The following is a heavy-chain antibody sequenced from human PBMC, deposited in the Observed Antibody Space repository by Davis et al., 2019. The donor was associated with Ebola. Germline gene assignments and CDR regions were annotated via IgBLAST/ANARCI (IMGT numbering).Heavy chain of an antibody. D-gene: IGHD2-2*01. V-gene: IGHV4-59*08. CDR2: VYYDGST. CDR1: GGSFSGYY. CDR3: ARHEYQLPLDY. J-gene: IGHJ4*02. Sequence: MPSETLSLTCAVYGGSFSGYYWGWIRQPPGKGLEWIGDVYYDGSTNYNASLKSRVTMSIDPSKNQYSLRLNSVTAADTAVYYCARHEYQLPLDYWGQGTLVTVSS.